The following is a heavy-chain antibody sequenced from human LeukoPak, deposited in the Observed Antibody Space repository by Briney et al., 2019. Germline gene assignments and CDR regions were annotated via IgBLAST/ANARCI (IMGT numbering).Heavy chain of an antibody. Sequence: PGGSLRLSCAASGFTFSSYSMNWVRQAPGKGLEWVSSISSSSSYIYYADSVKGRFTISRDMSKNTLYLQMNSLRAEDTAVYYCAKDTYGLARITMVGGDYWGQGTLVTVSS. D-gene: IGHD3-10*02. CDR3: AKDTYGLARITMVGGDY. J-gene: IGHJ4*02. CDR1: GFTFSSYS. CDR2: ISSSSSYI. V-gene: IGHV3-21*01.